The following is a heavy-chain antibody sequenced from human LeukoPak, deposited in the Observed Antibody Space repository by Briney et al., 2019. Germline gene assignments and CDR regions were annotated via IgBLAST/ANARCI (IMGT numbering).Heavy chain of an antibody. CDR2: INPNSGGT. CDR3: ARDKSYSSSWYGLVDAFDI. CDR1: GYTFTGYY. Sequence: ASVKVSCKASGYTFTGYYMHWVRQAPGQGLEWMGWINPNSGGTNYAQKFQGRVTMTRDTSISTAYMELSRLRSDDTAVYYCARDKSYSSSWYGLVDAFDIWGQGTMVTVSS. D-gene: IGHD6-13*01. J-gene: IGHJ3*02. V-gene: IGHV1-2*02.